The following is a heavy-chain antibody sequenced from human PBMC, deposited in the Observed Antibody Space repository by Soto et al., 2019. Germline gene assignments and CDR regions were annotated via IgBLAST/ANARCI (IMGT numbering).Heavy chain of an antibody. CDR1: GFSFSDYY. Sequence: QVQLVESGGGLVKPGGSLRLSCAASGFSFSDYYMTWVRQAPGKGLEWVSYISSTADRVYDADSVKGRFTISRDDAKNSLYLQMNSLTAEDTAVYYCARGKATSHRYPVFDSWGQGTLVTVSS. J-gene: IGHJ4*02. CDR3: ARGKATSHRYPVFDS. D-gene: IGHD3-16*02. CDR2: ISSTADRV. V-gene: IGHV3-11*01.